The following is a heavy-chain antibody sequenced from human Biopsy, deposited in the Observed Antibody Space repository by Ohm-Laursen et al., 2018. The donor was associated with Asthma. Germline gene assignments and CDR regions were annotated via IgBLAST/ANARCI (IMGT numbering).Heavy chain of an antibody. Sequence: PSVTVSCKTSGYTFNSAGITWVRQAPGQGLEWMGWNSVYNGNTKVAQKLQDRVTMITDTSTSTAYMELRCLRSDDTAVYFCARAVDYSHYYGIDVWGQGTTVTVS. J-gene: IGHJ6*02. D-gene: IGHD3-10*01. CDR3: ARAVDYSHYYGIDV. CDR2: NSVYNGNT. V-gene: IGHV1-18*01. CDR1: GYTFNSAG.